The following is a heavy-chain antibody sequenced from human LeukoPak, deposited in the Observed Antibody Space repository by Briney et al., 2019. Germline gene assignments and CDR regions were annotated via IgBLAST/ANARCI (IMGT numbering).Heavy chain of an antibody. Sequence: GGSLRLSCAASGFTFSSYSMNWVRQAPGKGLEWVSSISSSSSYIYYADSVKGRFTISRDNAKNSLCLQMNSLRAEDTAVYYCARRRVLGHDAFDIWGLGTMVTVSS. CDR1: GFTFSSYS. J-gene: IGHJ3*02. D-gene: IGHD6-6*01. CDR2: ISSSSSYI. V-gene: IGHV3-21*01. CDR3: ARRRVLGHDAFDI.